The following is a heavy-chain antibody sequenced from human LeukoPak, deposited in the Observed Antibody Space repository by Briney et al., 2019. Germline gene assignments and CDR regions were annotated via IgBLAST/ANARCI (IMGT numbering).Heavy chain of an antibody. J-gene: IGHJ5*02. Sequence: GGSLRLSCAASGFTLSNYAMNWVRQAPGKGLEWVSSISVSGDRINYADSVKGRSTISRDNSKSTLYLQMNSLRAEDTAVYYCAKGLNWFDPWGQGTLVTVSS. CDR3: AKGLNWFDP. V-gene: IGHV3-23*01. CDR2: ISVSGDRI. CDR1: GFTLSNYA.